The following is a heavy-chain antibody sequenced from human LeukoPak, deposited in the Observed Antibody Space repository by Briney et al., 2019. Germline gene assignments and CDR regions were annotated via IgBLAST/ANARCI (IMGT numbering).Heavy chain of an antibody. CDR2: IYYSGST. CDR3: ATRAPYSSSWYDDY. V-gene: IGHV4-39*01. J-gene: IGHJ4*02. Sequence: PSETLSLTCTVSGGSISSSGYYWGWIRQPPGKGLEWIGSIYYSGSTYYNPSLKSRVTISVDTSKNQFSLKLSSVTAADTAVYYCATRAPYSSSWYDDYWGQGTLVTVSS. D-gene: IGHD6-13*01. CDR1: GGSISSSGYY.